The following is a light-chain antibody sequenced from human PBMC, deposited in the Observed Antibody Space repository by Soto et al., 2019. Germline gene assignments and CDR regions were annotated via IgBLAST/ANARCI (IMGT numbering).Light chain of an antibody. V-gene: IGKV3-20*01. Sequence: EIVLTQSPGTLSLSPGERATLSCRASQSVSSSYLAWYQQKPGQAPRLLISGASSRATGFPDRFSGRGSGTDFTLTISRLEREDFAVYYCQQYGSSPLTFGGGTKVEI. J-gene: IGKJ4*01. CDR1: QSVSSSY. CDR3: QQYGSSPLT. CDR2: GAS.